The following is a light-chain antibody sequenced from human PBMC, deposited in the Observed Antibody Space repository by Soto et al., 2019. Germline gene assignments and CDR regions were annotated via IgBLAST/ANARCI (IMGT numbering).Light chain of an antibody. J-gene: IGKJ4*01. Sequence: ETVMTQSPATLSVSPGERATLSCRASQSVSSNLAWYQQKLGQAPRLLIYGASTRATDIPARFSGSGSGTEFTLPISSLQSEDSAVYYCQQYNDWPPQLTFGGGTKVEIK. CDR2: GAS. CDR3: QQYNDWPPQLT. V-gene: IGKV3-15*01. CDR1: QSVSSN.